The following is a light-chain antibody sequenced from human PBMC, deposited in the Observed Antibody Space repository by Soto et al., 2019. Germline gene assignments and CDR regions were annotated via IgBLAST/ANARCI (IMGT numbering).Light chain of an antibody. J-gene: IGKJ1*01. CDR2: DAY. CDR3: QQRSNWPRT. CDR1: QSVSNY. V-gene: IGKV3-11*01. Sequence: EIVLTQSQATLSLSPGQRATLSCSASQSVSNYLAWYQQRPGQAPRLLSSDAYNRATDIPARFSGSGSGTDFTLNISRLEPEEFEVYYCQQRSNWPRTFGQGTQVEIK.